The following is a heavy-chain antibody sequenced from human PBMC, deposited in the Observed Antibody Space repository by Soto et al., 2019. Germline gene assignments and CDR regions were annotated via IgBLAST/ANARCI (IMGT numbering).Heavy chain of an antibody. D-gene: IGHD2-2*01. J-gene: IGHJ4*02. CDR3: ARDAGVEDYCSSTSCPLRY. Sequence: ASVKVSCKASGGTFSSYAISWVRQAPGQGLEWMGGIIPIFGTANYAQKFQGRVTITADESKGTAYMELSSLGSEDTAVYYWARDAGVEDYCSSTSCPLRYWGQGTLVTVSS. CDR1: GGTFSSYA. CDR2: IIPIFGTA. V-gene: IGHV1-69*13.